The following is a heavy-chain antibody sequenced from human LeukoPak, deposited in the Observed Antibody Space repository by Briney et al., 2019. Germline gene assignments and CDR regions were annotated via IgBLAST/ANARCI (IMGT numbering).Heavy chain of an antibody. CDR2: ISWDGGII. D-gene: IGHD6-13*01. V-gene: IGHV3-43D*03. J-gene: IGHJ4*02. CDR1: GFTFDDYA. Sequence: AGGSLRLSCAASGFTFDDYAMHWVRQAPGKGLEWVSLISWDGGIIYYADSVKGRFTISRDNSKNSLYLQMNSLRVEDTALYYCAKDAFSVIAAGTFDYWGQGTLVTVSS. CDR3: AKDAFSVIAAGTFDY.